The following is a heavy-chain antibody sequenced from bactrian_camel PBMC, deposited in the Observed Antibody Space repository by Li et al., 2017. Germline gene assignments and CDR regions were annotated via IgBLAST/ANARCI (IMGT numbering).Heavy chain of an antibody. Sequence: HVQLVESGGGSVQAGGSLRLSCTRSGDTLASECMGWSRQAPGKEREGFAGIDRDGVTKYADSVKGRFTISRDNAKLTVYLQMNDLKPEDTAMYYCAADRWASTGYWFEWEEYNYWGQGTQVTVS. CDR2: IDRDGVT. V-gene: IGHV3S53*01. CDR3: AADRWASTGYWFEWEEYNY. J-gene: IGHJ4*01. CDR1: GDTLASEC. D-gene: IGHD2*01.